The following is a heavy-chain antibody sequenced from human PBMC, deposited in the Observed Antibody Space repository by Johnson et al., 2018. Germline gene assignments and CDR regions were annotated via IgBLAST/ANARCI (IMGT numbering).Heavy chain of an antibody. CDR2: RYQSGAT. V-gene: IGHV4-59*01. D-gene: IGHD3-22*01. CDR1: GGSISNYY. Sequence: QVQLQESGPGLVKSSETLSLTCTVSGGSISNYYWTWIRQAPGKGLEWIGYRYQSGATNYSPSLKGRVTISVDTAKNEVSLNLNSVTAGDTAIYYCARGGVDDYYDSNAFDVWGQGTSVTVS. CDR3: ARGGVDDYYDSNAFDV. J-gene: IGHJ3*01.